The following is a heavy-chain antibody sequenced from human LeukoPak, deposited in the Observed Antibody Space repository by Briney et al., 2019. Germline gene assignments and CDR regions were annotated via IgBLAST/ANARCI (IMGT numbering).Heavy chain of an antibody. CDR1: GGSLTSYY. J-gene: IGHJ4*02. D-gene: IGHD2-8*01. V-gene: IGHV4-59*12. CDR2: IYYSGST. Sequence: PSETLSLTCTVSGGSLTSYYWSWTRQPPGKGLEWIGYIYYSGSTNYNPSLKSRVTISVDTSKNQFSLKLASATAADTAVFYCAREPTKIPSTNLFDFWGQGILVVVSS. CDR3: AREPTKIPSTNLFDF.